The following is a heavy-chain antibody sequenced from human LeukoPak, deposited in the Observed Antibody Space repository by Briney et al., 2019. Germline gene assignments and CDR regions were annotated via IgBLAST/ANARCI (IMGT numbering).Heavy chain of an antibody. J-gene: IGHJ4*02. CDR2: INPSGGST. V-gene: IGHV1-46*01. D-gene: IGHD1-26*01. CDR3: ARDCNGSCQGAFDY. Sequence: ASVKVSCKASGYTFTMYYIHWVRQAPGQGLGWMGIINPSGGSTTYAQKFQGRVTMTRDMSTSTIYMELSSLRSEDTAVYYCARDCNGSCQGAFDYWGQGTLVTVSS. CDR1: GYTFTMYY.